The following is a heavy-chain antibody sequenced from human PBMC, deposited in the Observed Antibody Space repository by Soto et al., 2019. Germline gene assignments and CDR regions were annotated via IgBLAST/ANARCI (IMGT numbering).Heavy chain of an antibody. CDR3: AHRPIVGAAI. D-gene: IGHD1-26*01. Sequence: QVQLQESGPGLVKLSGTLSLTCAVFGGSISNSNWWTWVRQPPGKGLDWIGEIFHSGSTNYNSSLMGRVTISVDKANNQFSLKLSSVTAADTAVYYCAHRPIVGAAIWGQGTLVTVSS. J-gene: IGHJ4*02. CDR2: IFHSGST. CDR1: GGSISNSNW. V-gene: IGHV4-4*02.